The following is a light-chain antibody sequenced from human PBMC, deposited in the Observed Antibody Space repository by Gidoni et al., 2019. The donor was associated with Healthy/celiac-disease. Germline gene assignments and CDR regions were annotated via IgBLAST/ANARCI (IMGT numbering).Light chain of an antibody. V-gene: IGLV1-44*01. CDR3: AAWDDSLNGAYV. CDR2: SNN. CDR1: SANIGSNN. J-gene: IGLJ1*01. Sequence: QSVLTQPPSASGTPGQRVTISCSGSSANIGSNNVNWYQQLPGTAPKLLIYSNNQQPSGVPDRFSGSKSGTSASLAISGLQSEDEADYYCAAWDDSLNGAYVFGTGTKVTVL.